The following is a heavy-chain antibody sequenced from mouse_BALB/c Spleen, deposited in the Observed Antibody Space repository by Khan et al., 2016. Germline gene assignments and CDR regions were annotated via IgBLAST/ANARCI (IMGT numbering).Heavy chain of an antibody. CDR2: INPDSSTI. CDR1: GFDFSRYW. D-gene: IGHD2-10*02. J-gene: IGHJ4*01. V-gene: IGHV4-1*02. Sequence: EVKLLESGGGLVQPGGSLKLSCAASGFDFSRYWMSWVRQAPGKGLEWIGEINPDSSTINYTPSLKDKFIISRDNAKNTLYLQMSKVRSEDTAIYYCARQYGNYVGYAMDYWGQGTSVTVSS. CDR3: ARQYGNYVGYAMDY.